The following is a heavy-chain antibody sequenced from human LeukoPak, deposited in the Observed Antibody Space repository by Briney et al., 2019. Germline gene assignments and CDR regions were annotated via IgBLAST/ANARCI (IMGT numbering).Heavy chain of an antibody. CDR2: ISGSSSTI. Sequence: PGGSLRLSCAASGFTFSSYSMNWVRQAPGKGLEWVSYISGSSSTIKYADSVKGRFTISRDNAKNSLYLQMNSLRAEDTAVYYCAKDLGSDNIPHPAYSSGWSPPYWGQGTLVTVSS. J-gene: IGHJ4*02. D-gene: IGHD6-19*01. CDR1: GFTFSSYS. V-gene: IGHV3-48*04. CDR3: AKDLGSDNIPHPAYSSGWSPPY.